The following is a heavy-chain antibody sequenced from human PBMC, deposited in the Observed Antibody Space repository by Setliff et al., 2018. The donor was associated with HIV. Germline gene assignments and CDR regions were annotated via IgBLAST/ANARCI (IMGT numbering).Heavy chain of an antibody. CDR1: GGNFGNSA. J-gene: IGHJ4*02. Sequence: GASVKVSCKASGGNFGNSAIGWVRQAPGKGLEWVAYISSSASSIYYADSVKGRFIVSRDNIKNRLFLQMNSLTAEDTAVYYCARVRSGSYSPSDYWGQGTLVTVSS. D-gene: IGHD1-26*01. CDR3: ARVRSGSYSPSDY. CDR2: ISSSASSI. V-gene: IGHV3-48*04.